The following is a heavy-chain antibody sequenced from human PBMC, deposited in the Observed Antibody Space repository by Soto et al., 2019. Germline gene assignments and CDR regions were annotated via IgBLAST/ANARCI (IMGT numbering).Heavy chain of an antibody. CDR1: GFTFSSYA. CDR3: AREGGYYYDSSFDY. Sequence: QVQLVESGGGVVQPGRSLRLSCAASGFTFSSYAMHWVRKAPGKGLEWVAVISYDGSNKYYADSVKGRFTISRDNSKNTLYLQMNSLRAEDRAVYYCAREGGYYYDSSFDYWGQGTLVTVSS. J-gene: IGHJ4*02. D-gene: IGHD3-22*01. CDR2: ISYDGSNK. V-gene: IGHV3-30-3*01.